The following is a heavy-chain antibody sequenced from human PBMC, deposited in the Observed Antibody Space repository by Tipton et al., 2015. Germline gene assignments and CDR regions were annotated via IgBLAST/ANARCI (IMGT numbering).Heavy chain of an antibody. D-gene: IGHD6-13*01. J-gene: IGHJ5*02. V-gene: IGHV4-39*01. Sequence: TLSLTCAVYGGSFSDYYWHWIRQPPGKGLEWIGSIYYSGSTYYNPSLKSRVTISVDTSKNQFSLKLSSVTAADTAVYYCARQIAVAARDWFDPWGQGTLVTVSS. CDR1: GGSFSDYY. CDR2: IYYSGST. CDR3: ARQIAVAARDWFDP.